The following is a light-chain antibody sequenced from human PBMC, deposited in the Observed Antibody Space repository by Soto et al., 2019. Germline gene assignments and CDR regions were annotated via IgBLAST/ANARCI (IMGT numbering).Light chain of an antibody. CDR3: QQYNNWPAWT. J-gene: IGKJ1*01. CDR2: GAS. Sequence: EIVLTQSPGTLSLSPGERVTLSCRASQSVGSSRLAWYQQKPGQTPRLLIYGASNRATGIPDRFSGSGSGTEFTLTISSLQSEDFAVYYCQQYNNWPAWTFGQGTKVDI. V-gene: IGKV3D-15*01. CDR1: QSVGSS.